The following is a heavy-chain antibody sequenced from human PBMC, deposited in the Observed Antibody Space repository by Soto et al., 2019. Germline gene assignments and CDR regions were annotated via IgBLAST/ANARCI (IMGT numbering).Heavy chain of an antibody. CDR1: GFTFSSYS. D-gene: IGHD2-2*01. Sequence: GGSLRLSCAASGFTFSSYSMNWVRQAPGKGLEWVSYISSSSSTIYYADSGKGRFTISRDNAKNSLYLQMNSLRAEDTAVYYCARGLIVVPAAKRGLWGQGTLVTVSS. CDR2: ISSSSSTI. CDR3: ARGLIVVPAAKRGL. J-gene: IGHJ4*02. V-gene: IGHV3-48*01.